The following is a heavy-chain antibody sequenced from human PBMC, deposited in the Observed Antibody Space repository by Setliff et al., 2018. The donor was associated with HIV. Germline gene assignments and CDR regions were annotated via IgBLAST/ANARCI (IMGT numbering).Heavy chain of an antibody. CDR1: RITFSSNS. V-gene: IGHV3-21*01. D-gene: IGHD1-7*01. J-gene: IGHJ6*03. Sequence: ETLSLSCAASRITFSSNSMNWVRQAPGKGLEWVSSISSSSRYIYYADSVKGRFTIARDNAKNSLYLQMNSLRDEDTAVYYCARGGGAGTTVYYYMDVWGKGTTVTVSS. CDR3: ARGGGAGTTVYYYMDV. CDR2: ISSSSRYI.